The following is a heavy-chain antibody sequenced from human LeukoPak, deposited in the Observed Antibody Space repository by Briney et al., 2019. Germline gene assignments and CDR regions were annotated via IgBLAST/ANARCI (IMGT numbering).Heavy chain of an antibody. D-gene: IGHD6-13*01. CDR1: GFTFSDYY. Sequence: GGSLRLSCAASGFTFSDYYMSWIRQAPGKGLEWVSYISSSGSTIYYADSVKGRFTISRDNAKNLLYLQMNSLRAEDTAVYYCARADRYSSSRNYYFDYWGQGTLVTVSS. CDR2: ISSSGSTI. CDR3: ARADRYSSSRNYYFDY. J-gene: IGHJ4*02. V-gene: IGHV3-11*01.